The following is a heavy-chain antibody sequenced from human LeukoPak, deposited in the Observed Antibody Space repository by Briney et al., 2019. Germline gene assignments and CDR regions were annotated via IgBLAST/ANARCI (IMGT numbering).Heavy chain of an antibody. CDR3: AKVVDTAMWKNYFDY. D-gene: IGHD5-18*01. J-gene: IGHJ4*02. Sequence: PGGSLRLSCAASGFTFSIYAMSWVRQAPGKGLEWVSSITSSGTGTFYADSVKGRFTISRDNSKNTLYLQMNSLRAEDTAVYYCAKVVDTAMWKNYFDYWGQGTLVTVSS. CDR1: GFTFSIYA. CDR2: ITSSGTGT. V-gene: IGHV3-23*01.